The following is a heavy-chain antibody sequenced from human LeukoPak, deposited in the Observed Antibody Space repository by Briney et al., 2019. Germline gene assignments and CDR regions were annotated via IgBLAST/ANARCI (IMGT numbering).Heavy chain of an antibody. D-gene: IGHD6-13*01. Sequence: GGSLRLSCAASGLTFSDYYMSWIRQAPGKGLEWVSYISSSGSTIYYADSVKGRFTISRDNAKNSLYLQMNSLRAEDTAVYYCAVQRTLWQQVLDHWGQGVLVTVSS. V-gene: IGHV3-11*01. CDR2: ISSSGSTI. J-gene: IGHJ4*02. CDR1: GLTFSDYY. CDR3: AVQRTLWQQVLDH.